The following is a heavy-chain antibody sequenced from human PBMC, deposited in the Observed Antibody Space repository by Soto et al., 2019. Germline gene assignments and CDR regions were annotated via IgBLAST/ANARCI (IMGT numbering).Heavy chain of an antibody. CDR1: GGTFSSYA. D-gene: IGHD2-8*01. V-gene: IGHV1-69*01. CDR2: IIPIFGTA. J-gene: IGHJ5*02. CDR3: ASLNCTNGVCENWFVP. Sequence: QVQLVQSGAEVKKPGSSVKVSCKASGGTFSSYAISWVRQAPGQGLEWMGGIIPIFGTANYAQKFQGRVTITADEPTSTAYMDLSSLRSEDTAVYYCASLNCTNGVCENWFVPWGQGTLVTVAS.